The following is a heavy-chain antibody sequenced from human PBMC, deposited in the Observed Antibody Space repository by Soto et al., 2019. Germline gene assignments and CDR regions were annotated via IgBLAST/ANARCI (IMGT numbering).Heavy chain of an antibody. D-gene: IGHD6-19*01. CDR3: ARRHLAVAVSPWFDP. Sequence: QVTLKESGPVLVKPTETLTLRCTVSGLSITDSEMGVSWIRQPPGQPLEWLAHIDSSGEKSYRTFLKGRLAISTDTSKSQIVLTMTNMDPADTATYYCARRHLAVAVSPWFDPWGQGIPVTVSS. CDR1: GLSITDSEMG. J-gene: IGHJ5*02. CDR2: IDSSGEK. V-gene: IGHV2-26*01.